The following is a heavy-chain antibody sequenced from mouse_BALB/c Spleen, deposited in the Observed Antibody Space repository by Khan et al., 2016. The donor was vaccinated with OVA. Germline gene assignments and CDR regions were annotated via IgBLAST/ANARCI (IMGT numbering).Heavy chain of an antibody. CDR3: APVGNYYVAFAY. CDR1: GYTFTSYV. Sequence: EVQLQQSGPELVKPGASVKMSCKASGYTFTSYVMHWVKQKPGLGLERIGYIYPFNDDTKYNEKFKGKATLTSDKSSSTAYMELSSLTSEGSAVDCCAPVGNYYVAFAYWGQGTLVTVSA. CDR2: IYPFNDDT. D-gene: IGHD1-1*01. J-gene: IGHJ3*01. V-gene: IGHV1S136*01.